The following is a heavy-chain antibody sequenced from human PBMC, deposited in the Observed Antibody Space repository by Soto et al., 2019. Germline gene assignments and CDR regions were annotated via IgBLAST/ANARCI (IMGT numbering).Heavy chain of an antibody. J-gene: IGHJ6*02. V-gene: IGHV4-30-2*01. CDR3: AGATLGQFCSGGGCSSDYYYGMDV. CDR1: GGSVNIGGHS. Sequence: QLQLQESGSGLVKPSQTLSLTCAVSGGSVNIGGHSWSWIRQPPGEGLEWIGNIYHNGSTYYNQSLRSRVTISVDRSKNQFSLSLSSVTAADTAVYYCAGATLGQFCSGGGCSSDYYYGMDVWGQGTTVTVSS. CDR2: IYHNGST. D-gene: IGHD2-15*01.